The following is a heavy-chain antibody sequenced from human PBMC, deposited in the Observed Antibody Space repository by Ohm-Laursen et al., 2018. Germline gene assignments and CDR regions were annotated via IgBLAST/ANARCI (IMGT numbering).Heavy chain of an antibody. Sequence: GSLRLSCAAFGFTFTEYTMQWVRQSPGKGLEWVSLINWNGDTTYYADSVKGRFIISRDNSKNSLHLQMYSLRIEDTGVYYCVKEGGTMYFDSWGQGTLVTVSP. CDR3: VKEGGTMYFDS. CDR2: INWNGDTT. J-gene: IGHJ5*01. D-gene: IGHD2-15*01. CDR1: GFTFTEYT. V-gene: IGHV3-43*01.